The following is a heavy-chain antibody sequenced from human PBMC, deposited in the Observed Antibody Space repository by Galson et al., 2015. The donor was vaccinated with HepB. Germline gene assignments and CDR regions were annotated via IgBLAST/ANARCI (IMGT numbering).Heavy chain of an antibody. CDR1: GYTFTGYY. Sequence: SVKVSCKASGYTFTGYYMHWVRQAPGQGPEWMGWINPNSGGTNYAQKFQGRVTMTRDTSITTAYMELSRLRSDDTAVYYCARASSMTMIVVVSDFDYWGQGTLVTVSS. CDR2: INPNSGGT. CDR3: ARASSMTMIVVVSDFDY. D-gene: IGHD3-22*01. J-gene: IGHJ4*02. V-gene: IGHV1-2*02.